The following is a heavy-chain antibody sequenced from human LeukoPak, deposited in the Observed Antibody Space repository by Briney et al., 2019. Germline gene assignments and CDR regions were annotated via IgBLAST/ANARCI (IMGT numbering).Heavy chain of an antibody. CDR3: ASVKIAAINYYYMDV. Sequence: SETLSLTCTVSGGSISSGGYYWSWIRQHPGKGLEWIGYIYYSGSTYYNPSLKSRVTISVDTSKNQFSLKLSSVTAADTAVYYCASVKIAAINYYYMDVWGKGTTVTVSS. CDR2: IYYSGST. D-gene: IGHD2-2*02. V-gene: IGHV4-31*03. CDR1: GGSISSGGYY. J-gene: IGHJ6*03.